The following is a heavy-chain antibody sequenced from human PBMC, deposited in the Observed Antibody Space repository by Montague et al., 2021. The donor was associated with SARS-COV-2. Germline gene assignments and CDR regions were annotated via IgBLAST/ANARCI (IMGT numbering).Heavy chain of an antibody. CDR2: IYYSGST. V-gene: IGHV4-39*01. CDR3: ARHLFSFSDSGTLGYFDY. Sequence: SETLSLTRDVSGVSINNNNYYWGWIRQPPGKGLEWIGTIYYSGSTYYNPSLKSRVTISVDTSKNQFSFRVRSVTAADTAVYYCARHLFSFSDSGTLGYFDYWGHGTLVAVSS. J-gene: IGHJ4*01. CDR1: GVSINNNNYY. D-gene: IGHD3-10*01.